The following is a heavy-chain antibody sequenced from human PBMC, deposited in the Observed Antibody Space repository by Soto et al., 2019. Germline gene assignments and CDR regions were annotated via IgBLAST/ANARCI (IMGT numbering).Heavy chain of an antibody. V-gene: IGHV1-18*01. CDR1: GYTFTSYA. D-gene: IGHD2-15*01. J-gene: IGHJ4*02. CDR2: ISAYNGNT. Sequence: ASVKVSCKASGYTFTSYAVHWVRQAPGQRLEWMGWISAYNGNTNYAQKLQGRVTMTTDTSTSTAYMELRSLRSDDTAVYYCARDDCSGGSCYLDYWGQGTLVTVSS. CDR3: ARDDCSGGSCYLDY.